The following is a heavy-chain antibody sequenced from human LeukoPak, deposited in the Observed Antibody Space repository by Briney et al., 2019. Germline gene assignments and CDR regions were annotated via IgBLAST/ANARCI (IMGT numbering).Heavy chain of an antibody. CDR2: ISSSGST. D-gene: IGHD3-3*01. J-gene: IGHJ4*02. Sequence: SQTLSLTCTVSGDSISSGDYYWSWIRQPAGKGLEWIGRISSSGSTNYNPSLKSRVTISVDTSKNQFSLKLSSVTAADTAVYYCARVRSYDFLWQYYFDYWGQGTLVTVSS. CDR3: ARVRSYDFLWQYYFDY. V-gene: IGHV4-61*02. CDR1: GDSISSGDYY.